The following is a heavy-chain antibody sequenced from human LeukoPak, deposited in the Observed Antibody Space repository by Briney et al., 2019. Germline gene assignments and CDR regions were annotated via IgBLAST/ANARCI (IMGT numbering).Heavy chain of an antibody. J-gene: IGHJ6*03. CDR3: ARLYGVPLIPAGYYMDV. V-gene: IGHV1-2*02. Sequence: GASVKVSCKASGYTFTGYYMHWVRQAPGQGLEWMGWINPNSGGTNYAQKFQGRVTMTRDTSISTAYMELSRLRSDDTAVYYCARLYGVPLIPAGYYMDVWGKGTTVTISS. D-gene: IGHD4-17*01. CDR1: GYTFTGYY. CDR2: INPNSGGT.